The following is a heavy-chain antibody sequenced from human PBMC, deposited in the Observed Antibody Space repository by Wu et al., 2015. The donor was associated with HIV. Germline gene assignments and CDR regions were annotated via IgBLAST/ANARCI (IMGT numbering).Heavy chain of an antibody. Sequence: QVQLVQSGAEVKKPGSSVKVSCKASGGTFSNYAISWVRQAPGQGLEWMGEIIPVFRTSKYAQKFQGRVSITTDDSTSTAFMEMTSLTSEDTAVYYCARSRLESDVIYGVTTNYYYYYMDVWGKGTTVTVSS. CDR3: ARSRLESDVIYGVTTNYYYYYMDV. CDR2: IIPVFRTS. V-gene: IGHV1-69*05. J-gene: IGHJ6*03. D-gene: IGHD3-3*01. CDR1: GGTFSNYA.